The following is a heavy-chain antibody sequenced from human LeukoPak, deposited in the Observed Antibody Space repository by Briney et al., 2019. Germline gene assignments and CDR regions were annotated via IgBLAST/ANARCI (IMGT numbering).Heavy chain of an antibody. CDR3: ARRYYGSRSRVHY. J-gene: IGHJ4*02. Sequence: SGTLSLTWAVSGGSISSSNWWSWVRQRPGKGLEWIGEIYHSGSTNYNPSLKSRVTISVDKSKNQFSLKLSSVTAADTAVYYCARRYYGSRSRVHYWGQGTLVTVSS. CDR1: GGSISSSNW. V-gene: IGHV4-4*02. D-gene: IGHD3-10*01. CDR2: IYHSGST.